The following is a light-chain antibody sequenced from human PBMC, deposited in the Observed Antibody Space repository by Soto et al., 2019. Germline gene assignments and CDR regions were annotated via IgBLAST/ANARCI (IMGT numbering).Light chain of an antibody. Sequence: ERVVTPSPATLFVSPGEKTTLSCRASQSVGGQLAWYQQKPGQAPRLLIYGASTRATGIPDRFSGSGSGTEFTLTISSLQSEDFAVYYCQQGAAFGQGTRLEIK. CDR2: GAS. CDR1: QSVGGQ. V-gene: IGKV3-15*01. CDR3: QQGAA. J-gene: IGKJ5*01.